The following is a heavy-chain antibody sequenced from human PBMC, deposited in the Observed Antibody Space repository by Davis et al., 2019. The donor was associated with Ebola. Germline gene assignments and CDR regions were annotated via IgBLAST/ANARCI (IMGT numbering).Heavy chain of an antibody. CDR1: GASISSGSYY. J-gene: IGHJ2*01. CDR2: IYTTGIT. D-gene: IGHD6-6*01. Sequence: SETLSLTCTVSGASISSGSYYWSWIRQPAGEGPEWIGHIYTTGITNYNPSLKSRVAISVDTSKNQFSLKLRSVTAADTAVYFCARLSGLFSSSSGALFFDLWGRGTLVSVSS. CDR3: ARLSGLFSSSSGALFFDL. V-gene: IGHV4-61*09.